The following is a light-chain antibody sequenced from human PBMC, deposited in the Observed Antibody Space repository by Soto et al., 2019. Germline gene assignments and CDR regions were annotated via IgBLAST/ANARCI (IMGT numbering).Light chain of an antibody. CDR2: DVS. CDR1: SSYICTYYY. V-gene: IGLV2-14*03. J-gene: IGLJ2*01. CDR3: SSYTSINIVL. Sequence: QSALTQPASVSGSPGQSITISCTVTSSYICTYYYVSWYQHHPGKAPKLMIFDVSDRPSGVSNRFSGSKSGNTASLPISGLQAEDEADYYCSSYTSINIVLFGGGTQLTVL.